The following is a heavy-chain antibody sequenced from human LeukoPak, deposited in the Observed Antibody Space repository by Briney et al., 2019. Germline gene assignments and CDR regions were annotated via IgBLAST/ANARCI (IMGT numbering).Heavy chain of an antibody. Sequence: GGSLRLSCAASGFTFSSYNMNWVRQAPGKGLEWVSSISSSSSYVYYADSVKGRFTISRDNAKNSLYLQMNSLRAEDTAVYYCASQYYYDISAGDYWGQGTLVTVSS. J-gene: IGHJ4*02. D-gene: IGHD3-22*01. V-gene: IGHV3-21*01. CDR2: ISSSSSYV. CDR3: ASQYYYDISAGDY. CDR1: GFTFSSYN.